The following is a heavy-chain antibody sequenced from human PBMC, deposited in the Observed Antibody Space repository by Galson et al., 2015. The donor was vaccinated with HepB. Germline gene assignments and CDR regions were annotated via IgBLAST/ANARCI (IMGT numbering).Heavy chain of an antibody. Sequence: SLRLSCAASGFTFEDYAMHWVRPVPGKGLEWVSVISWNSDFTGYAQSVRVRFPISRDNASYSLSLQMNSLRTEDTASYYCAQDLTYEYGSGSYVVGMDVWGQGTTVTVYS. J-gene: IGHJ6*02. V-gene: IGHV3-9*01. CDR2: ISWNSDFT. D-gene: IGHD3-10*01. CDR1: GFTFEDYA. CDR3: AQDLTYEYGSGSYVVGMDV.